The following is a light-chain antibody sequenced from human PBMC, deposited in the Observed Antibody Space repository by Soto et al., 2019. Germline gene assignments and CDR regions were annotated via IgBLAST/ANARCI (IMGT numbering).Light chain of an antibody. Sequence: DIQMTQSPSTLSASAGDRVTITCRASQRISTWLAWYQQKPGKAPKLLIYDASNLESGVPSRFSGSGSGTEFTLTISSLQPDDIATYYCQQYNIYPWTFGQGTKVDIK. J-gene: IGKJ1*01. CDR1: QRISTW. CDR2: DAS. V-gene: IGKV1-5*01. CDR3: QQYNIYPWT.